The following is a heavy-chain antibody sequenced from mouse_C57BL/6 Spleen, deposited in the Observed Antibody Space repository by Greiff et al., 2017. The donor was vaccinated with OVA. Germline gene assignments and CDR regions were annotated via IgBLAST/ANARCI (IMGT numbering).Heavy chain of an antibody. CDR2: IYPRDGST. J-gene: IGHJ2*01. V-gene: IGHV1-85*01. Sequence: QVHVKQSGPELVKPGASVKLSCKASGYTFTSYDINWVKQRPGQGLEWIGWIYPRDGSTKYNEKFKGKATLTVDTSSSTAYMELHSLTSEDSAVYFCARKEDYYGSSYGYWGQGTTLTVSS. CDR3: ARKEDYYGSSYGY. CDR1: GYTFTSYD. D-gene: IGHD1-1*01.